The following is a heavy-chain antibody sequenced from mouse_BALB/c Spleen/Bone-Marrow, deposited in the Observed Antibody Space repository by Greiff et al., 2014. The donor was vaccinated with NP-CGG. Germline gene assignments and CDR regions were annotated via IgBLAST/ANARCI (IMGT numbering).Heavy chain of an antibody. CDR2: IDPENGDT. J-gene: IGHJ4*01. CDR3: TPYGNYGWEY. CDR1: GFNIKDSY. V-gene: IGHV14-4*02. D-gene: IGHD2-10*02. Sequence: VQLQQSGAELVRSGASVKLSCTGSGFNIKDSYIHWVKQRPGQGLEWIGWIDPENGDTEYAPKFQGKATMTADTSSNTAYLQLSSLTSEDTAVYYSTPYGNYGWEYWGQGTSVTVSS.